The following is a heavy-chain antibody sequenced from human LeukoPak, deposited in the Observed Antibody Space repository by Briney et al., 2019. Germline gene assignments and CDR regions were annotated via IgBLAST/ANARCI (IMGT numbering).Heavy chain of an antibody. Sequence: GGSLRLSCAASGFTFSSYAMSWVRQAPGKGLEWVSAISGSGGSTYYADSVKGRFTISRDSSKNTLYLQMNSLRAEDTAVYYCAKARYSSSWYSWFDPWGQGTLVTVSS. CDR2: ISGSGGST. CDR1: GFTFSSYA. J-gene: IGHJ5*02. CDR3: AKARYSSSWYSWFDP. D-gene: IGHD6-13*01. V-gene: IGHV3-23*01.